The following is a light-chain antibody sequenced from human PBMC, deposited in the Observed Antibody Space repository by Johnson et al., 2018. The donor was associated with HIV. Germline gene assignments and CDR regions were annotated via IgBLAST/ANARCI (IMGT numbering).Light chain of an antibody. CDR3: GTWDSSLSAGGV. V-gene: IGLV1-51*01. J-gene: IGLJ1*01. Sequence: QSVLTQPPSVSAAPGQKVTISCSGSSSNIGNNYVSWYQQLPGTAPKLLIYDNNKRPSGIPDRFSGSKSGTSATLGITGLQTVDEADYYCGTWDSSLSAGGVFGTGTKFTVL. CDR1: SSNIGNNY. CDR2: DNN.